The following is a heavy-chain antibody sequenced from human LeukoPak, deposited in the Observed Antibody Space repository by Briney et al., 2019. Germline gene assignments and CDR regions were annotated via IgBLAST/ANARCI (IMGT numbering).Heavy chain of an antibody. D-gene: IGHD2-2*01. Sequence: PGRSLRLSCAASGFTFSSYSMNWVRQAPGKGLEWVSSTSSSSSYIYYADSVKRRLTISRDNAKNSLYLQMNSLRVEDTAVYSCVVVPAAQALYYYYGMDVWGQGTTVTVSS. V-gene: IGHV3-21*01. J-gene: IGHJ6*02. CDR3: VVVPAAQALYYYYGMDV. CDR1: GFTFSSYS. CDR2: TSSSSSYI.